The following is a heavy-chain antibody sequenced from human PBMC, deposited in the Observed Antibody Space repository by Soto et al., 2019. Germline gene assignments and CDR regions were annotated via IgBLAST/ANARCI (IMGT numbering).Heavy chain of an antibody. CDR3: ASEQWLAPGSRSFF. Sequence: DVQLLESGGGLVQPGGSLRLSCAAAGFTFSTYAMSWVRQAPGKGLEWVSAISGSGGSTYYADSVKGRFTISRDNSKNTLYLQMNSLRAEDTAVYYCASEQWLAPGSRSFFGGQGTLVTVSS. V-gene: IGHV3-23*01. CDR2: ISGSGGST. CDR1: GFTFSTYA. D-gene: IGHD6-19*01. J-gene: IGHJ4*02.